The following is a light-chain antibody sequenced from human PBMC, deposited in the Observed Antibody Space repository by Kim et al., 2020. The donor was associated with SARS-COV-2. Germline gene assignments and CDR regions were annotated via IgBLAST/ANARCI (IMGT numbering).Light chain of an antibody. V-gene: IGLV2-14*03. CDR1: SRDVVYYNS. CDR2: DVS. Sequence: QSIPISGTETSRDVVYYNSVSWYPQHPGKAPKRIIYDVSERASGVSNRFSGSQSGNTASLAISGLRAEDEADYYCSSHTTSSTYVFGSGTKVTVL. CDR3: SSHTTSSTYV. J-gene: IGLJ1*01.